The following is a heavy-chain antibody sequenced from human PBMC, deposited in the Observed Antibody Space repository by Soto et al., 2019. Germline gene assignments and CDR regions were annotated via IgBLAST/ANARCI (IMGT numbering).Heavy chain of an antibody. CDR3: ARDDGYSYVRDYYGMDV. J-gene: IGHJ6*02. CDR1: GFTFSSYS. Sequence: GASLSLSCAASGFTFSSYSMNWVRQAPGKGLEWVSYISSSSSTIYYADSLKGRFTISRDNAKNSLYLQMNSLRDEDTAVYYCARDDGYSYVRDYYGMDVWDQGPTVTV. CDR2: ISSSSSTI. V-gene: IGHV3-48*02. D-gene: IGHD5-18*01.